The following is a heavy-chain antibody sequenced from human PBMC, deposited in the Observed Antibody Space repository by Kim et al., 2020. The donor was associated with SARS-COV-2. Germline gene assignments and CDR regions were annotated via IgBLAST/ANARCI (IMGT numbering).Heavy chain of an antibody. J-gene: IGHJ4*02. V-gene: IGHV3-23*01. CDR2: ITNSGDNT. CDR3: APGQFVSFAY. Sequence: GGSLRLSCAASGFTFSSRVMSWVRQAPGKGLEWVSLITNSGDNTNYVDSVKGWFTISRDNSKNTLYLQMNSLRAEDTAVYYCAPGQFVSFAYWGQGTRVT. CDR1: GFTFSSRV. D-gene: IGHD6-6*01.